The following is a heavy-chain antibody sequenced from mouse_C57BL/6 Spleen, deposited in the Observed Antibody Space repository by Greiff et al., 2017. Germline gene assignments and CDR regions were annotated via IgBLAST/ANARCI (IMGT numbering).Heavy chain of an antibody. J-gene: IGHJ4*01. Sequence: QVQLQQPGAELVRPGSSVTLSCKASGYTFTSYWMDWVKQRPGQGLEWIGNLYPSDSETHYNQKFKDKATLTVDKSSSTAYMQLSSLTSEDSAVYDCARELGRAMDYWGQGTSVTVAS. V-gene: IGHV1-61*01. D-gene: IGHD4-1*01. CDR1: GYTFTSYW. CDR2: LYPSDSET. CDR3: ARELGRAMDY.